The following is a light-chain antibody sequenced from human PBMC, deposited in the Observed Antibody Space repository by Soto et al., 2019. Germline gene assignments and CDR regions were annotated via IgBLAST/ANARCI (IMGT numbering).Light chain of an antibody. V-gene: IGKV1-6*01. J-gene: IGKJ2*01. CDR2: AAS. Sequence: ALQMTQSPSSLSASVGDRVTITCRASQGIRNDLGWYQQKPGKAPQLLIYAASSLQSGVPSRFNGNGSGTDFTLTISSLQPEDFATYYCLQDYNYPYTFGQGTKLEIK. CDR3: LQDYNYPYT. CDR1: QGIRND.